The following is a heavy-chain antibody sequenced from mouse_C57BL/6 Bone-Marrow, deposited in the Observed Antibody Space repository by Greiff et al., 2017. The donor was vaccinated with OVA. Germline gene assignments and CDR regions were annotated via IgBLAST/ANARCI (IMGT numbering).Heavy chain of an antibody. CDR1: GFNIKDDY. D-gene: IGHD1-1*01. Sequence: VQLKESGAELVRPGASVKLSCTASGFNIKDDYMHWVKQRPEQGLEWIGWIDPENGDTEYASKFQGKATITADTSSNTAYLQLSSLTSEDTAVYYCTTPRSSFYAIDYWGQGTSVTVSS. J-gene: IGHJ4*01. CDR2: IDPENGDT. V-gene: IGHV14-4*01. CDR3: TTPRSSFYAIDY.